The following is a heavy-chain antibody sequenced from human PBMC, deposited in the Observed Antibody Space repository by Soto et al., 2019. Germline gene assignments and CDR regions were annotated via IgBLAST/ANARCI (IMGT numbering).Heavy chain of an antibody. J-gene: IGHJ6*02. D-gene: IGHD1-26*01. CDR3: ARDWGSRWELLVDYYYGMDV. CDR2: IWYDGSNK. CDR1: GFTFSSYG. Sequence: GGSLRLSCAASGFTFSSYGMHWVRQAPGKGLEWVAVIWYDGSNKYYADSVKGRFTISRDNSKNTLYLQMNSLRAEDTAVYYCARDWGSRWELLVDYYYGMDVWGQGTTVTVSS. V-gene: IGHV3-33*01.